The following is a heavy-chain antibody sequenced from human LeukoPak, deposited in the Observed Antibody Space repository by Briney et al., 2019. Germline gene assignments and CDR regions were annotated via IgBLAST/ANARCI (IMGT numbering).Heavy chain of an antibody. Sequence: SETLSLTCTVSGDSISSSGYYWGWSRQSPAKGLEWIGSIYYGGTSYYNPSLKSRVTISLDTSRTQFSLKLSSVTAADTAVYFCARSGYKYGADALDIWGQGTMVTVSS. CDR3: ARSGYKYGADALDI. CDR1: GDSISSSGYY. J-gene: IGHJ3*02. V-gene: IGHV4-39*07. CDR2: IYYGGTS. D-gene: IGHD5-18*01.